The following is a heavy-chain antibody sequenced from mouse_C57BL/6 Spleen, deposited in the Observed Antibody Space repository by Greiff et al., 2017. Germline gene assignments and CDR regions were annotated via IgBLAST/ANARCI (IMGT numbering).Heavy chain of an antibody. V-gene: IGHV1-7*01. CDR2: IPPSSGYT. D-gene: IGHD4-1*02. CDR3: ASSTGLDY. CDR1: GYTFPSYW. Sequence: QVQLKQSGAELAKPGASVKLSCKASGYTFPSYWMHWVKPRPGPGLEWIGYIPPSSGYTKYNQKFKDKATLTADKSSSTAYMQLSSLTDEDSAVYYWASSTGLDYWGQGTTLTVSS. J-gene: IGHJ2*01.